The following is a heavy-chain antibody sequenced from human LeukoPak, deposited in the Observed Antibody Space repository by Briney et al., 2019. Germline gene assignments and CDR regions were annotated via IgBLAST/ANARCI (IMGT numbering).Heavy chain of an antibody. CDR3: ATLGETYYYDSSGYYDAFDI. J-gene: IGHJ3*02. Sequence: GASVKVSCKASGGTFSSYAISWVRQAPGQGLEWMGRIIPILGIANYAQKFQGRVTITADKSTSTAYMELSSLRSEDTAVYYCATLGETYYYDSSGYYDAFDIWGQGTMVTVSS. D-gene: IGHD3-22*01. CDR2: IIPILGIA. V-gene: IGHV1-69*04. CDR1: GGTFSSYA.